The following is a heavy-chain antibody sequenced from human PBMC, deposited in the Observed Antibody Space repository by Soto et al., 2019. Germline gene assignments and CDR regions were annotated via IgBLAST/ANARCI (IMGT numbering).Heavy chain of an antibody. CDR3: ARAGRIWFGELLLYYYGMDV. CDR1: GYTFTSYA. J-gene: IGHJ6*02. CDR2: INAGNGNT. V-gene: IGHV1-3*01. Sequence: ASVKVSCKASGYTFTSYAMHWVRQAPGQRLEWMGWINAGNGNTKYSQKFQGRVTITRDTSASTAYMELSSLRSEDTAVYYCARAGRIWFGELLLYYYGMDVWGQGTTVTVSS. D-gene: IGHD3-10*01.